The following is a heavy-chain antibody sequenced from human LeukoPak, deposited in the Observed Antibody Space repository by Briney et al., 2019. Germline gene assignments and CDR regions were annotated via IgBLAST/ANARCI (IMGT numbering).Heavy chain of an antibody. CDR3: ASGRYSYGYWGY. D-gene: IGHD5-18*01. CDR2: IYYSGAT. Sequence: SETLSLTCTVAGGSISSYYWSWIRQPPGKGLEWIVYIYYSGATNYNPSLKSRVTISVDTSKNQFSLKMTSVTAADTAVYYCASGRYSYGYWGYWGQGTLVTVSS. CDR1: GGSISSYY. J-gene: IGHJ4*02. V-gene: IGHV4-59*01.